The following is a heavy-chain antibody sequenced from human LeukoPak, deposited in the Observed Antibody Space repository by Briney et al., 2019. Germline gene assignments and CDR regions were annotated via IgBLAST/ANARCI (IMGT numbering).Heavy chain of an antibody. D-gene: IGHD6-19*01. CDR2: ISGSGGST. CDR1: GFTFSSYA. J-gene: IGHJ4*02. Sequence: PGGSLRLSCAASGFTFSSYAMSCVPQAPGKGREGVSAISGSGGSTYHADCVRGRFTISRDNSKNTLYLQMNSLRAEDTAVYYCAKDHYSSGWYPTPCDYWGRGTLVTVSS. V-gene: IGHV3-23*01. CDR3: AKDHYSSGWYPTPCDY.